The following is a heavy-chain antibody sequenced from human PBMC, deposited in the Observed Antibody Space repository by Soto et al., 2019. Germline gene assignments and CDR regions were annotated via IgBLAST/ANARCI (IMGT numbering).Heavy chain of an antibody. D-gene: IGHD3-22*01. CDR2: ISYDGSNK. CDR1: GFTFSSYA. Sequence: LRLSCAASGFTFSSYAMHWVRQAPGKGLEWVAVISYDGSNKYYADSVKGRFTISRDNSKNTLYLQMNSLRAEDTAVYYCARAWMVITTGYYYGMDVWGQGTTVTVSS. V-gene: IGHV3-30-3*01. CDR3: ARAWMVITTGYYYGMDV. J-gene: IGHJ6*02.